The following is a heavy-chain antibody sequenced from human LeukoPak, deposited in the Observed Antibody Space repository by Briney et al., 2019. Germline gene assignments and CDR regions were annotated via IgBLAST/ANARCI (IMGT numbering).Heavy chain of an antibody. D-gene: IGHD3-16*01. Sequence: GGTLRLSCAASGFTFSSYGMSWVRQAPGKGLEWVSAISGSGGSTYYADSVKGRFTISRDNTKNSLFLHMSSLRAEDTAVYYCARGVGAHYYVDVWGKGTTVTVSS. CDR3: ARGVGAHYYVDV. J-gene: IGHJ6*03. CDR1: GFTFSSYG. CDR2: ISGSGGST. V-gene: IGHV3-23*01.